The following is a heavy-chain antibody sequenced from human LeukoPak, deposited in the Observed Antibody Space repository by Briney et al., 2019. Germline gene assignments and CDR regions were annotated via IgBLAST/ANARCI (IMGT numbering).Heavy chain of an antibody. CDR3: AKDGRGWVGGVLLEN. Sequence: GGSLRLSLAASSATFSTHGMHWVRQAPRKGLECGSFVLYDGSNKYYTDSVKGRFTISRDNYKNTLYLQMNSLRSEDTAMYYCAKDGRGWVGGVLLENWGPGTLVTVSS. J-gene: IGHJ4*02. D-gene: IGHD3-10*01. CDR1: SATFSTHG. CDR2: VLYDGSNK. V-gene: IGHV3-30*02.